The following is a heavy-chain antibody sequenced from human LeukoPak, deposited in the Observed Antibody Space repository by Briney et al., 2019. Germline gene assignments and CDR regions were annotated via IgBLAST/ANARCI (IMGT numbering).Heavy chain of an antibody. Sequence: GGSLRLSCAASGFTFSSYGMHWVRQAPGKGLGWVSFIRFDGSNKFYADSVKGRFTISRDNSKNTLYLQMNSLRVEDTAVYYCAKGERGYCSSTTCYAVDWGQGTLVTVSS. D-gene: IGHD2-2*01. V-gene: IGHV3-30*02. CDR2: IRFDGSNK. CDR1: GFTFSSYG. CDR3: AKGERGYCSSTTCYAVD. J-gene: IGHJ4*02.